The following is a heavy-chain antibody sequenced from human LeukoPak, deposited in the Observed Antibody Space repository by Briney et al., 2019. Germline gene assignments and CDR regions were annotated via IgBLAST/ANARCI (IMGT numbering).Heavy chain of an antibody. V-gene: IGHV3-21*01. J-gene: IGHJ5*02. D-gene: IGHD6-13*01. CDR2: ISSSSSYI. CDR1: GFTFSSYS. Sequence: GGSLRLSCAASGFTFSSYSMNWVRQALGKGLEWVSSISSSSSYIYYADSVKGRFTISRDNAKNSLYLQMNSLRAEDTAVYYCARDQDIAAAGTWFDPWGQGTLVTVSS. CDR3: ARDQDIAAAGTWFDP.